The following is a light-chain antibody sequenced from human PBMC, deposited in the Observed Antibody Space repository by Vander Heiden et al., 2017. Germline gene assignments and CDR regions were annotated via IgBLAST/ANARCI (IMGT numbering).Light chain of an antibody. Sequence: QSVLPQPPSASGTPGQRVTISCSGSDSNIGLNTVNWYQQRPGTAPKLLIYNNNQRPSGVPDRFSGSKSGTSASLAIIGLQSEDEADYYCSAWDKWPHVFGTGTKVTV. CDR3: SAWDKWPHV. J-gene: IGLJ1*01. CDR1: DSNIGLNT. V-gene: IGLV1-44*01. CDR2: NNN.